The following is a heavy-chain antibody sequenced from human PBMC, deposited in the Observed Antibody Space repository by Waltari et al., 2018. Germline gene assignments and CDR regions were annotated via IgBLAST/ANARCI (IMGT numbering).Heavy chain of an antibody. V-gene: IGHV3-30*04. J-gene: IGHJ4*02. CDR2: ISYDGSNK. Sequence: QVQLVESGGGVVQPGRSLRLSSAASGFTFSSYAMHWVRQAPGKGLEWVAVISYDGSNKYYADSVKGRFTISRDNSKNTLYLQMNSLRAEDTAVYYCARDQTWIQLWLPSYWGQGTLVTVSS. D-gene: IGHD5-18*01. CDR3: ARDQTWIQLWLPSY. CDR1: GFTFSSYA.